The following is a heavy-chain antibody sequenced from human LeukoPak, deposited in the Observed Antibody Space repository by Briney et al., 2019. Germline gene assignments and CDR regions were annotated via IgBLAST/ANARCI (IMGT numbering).Heavy chain of an antibody. CDR1: GYTFTSYY. D-gene: IGHD3-9*01. CDR2: INPSGGST. CDR3: ARSDSGDFDWLLPSYYYYGMDV. V-gene: IGHV1-46*01. J-gene: IGHJ6*02. Sequence: GASVKVSCKASGYTFTSYYMHCVRQAPGQGLEWMGIINPSGGSTSYAQKFQGRVTMTRDTSTSTVYMELSSLRSEDTAVYYCARSDSGDFDWLLPSYYYYGMDVWGQGTTVIVSS.